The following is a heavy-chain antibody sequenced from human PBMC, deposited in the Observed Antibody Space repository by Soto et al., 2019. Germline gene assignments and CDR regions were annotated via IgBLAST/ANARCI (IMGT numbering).Heavy chain of an antibody. V-gene: IGHV3-23*01. J-gene: IGHJ4*02. CDR1: GFTFSSYA. D-gene: IGHD3-3*01. CDR2: ISGRGGST. Sequence: GGSLRLSWAASGFTFSSYAMSWVRQAPEKGLEWVSAISGRGGSTYYADSVKGRFTISRDNSKNTLYLQMNSLRAEDTAVYYCAKARAQYYDFWSGYPVDYWGQGTLVTVSS. CDR3: AKARAQYYDFWSGYPVDY.